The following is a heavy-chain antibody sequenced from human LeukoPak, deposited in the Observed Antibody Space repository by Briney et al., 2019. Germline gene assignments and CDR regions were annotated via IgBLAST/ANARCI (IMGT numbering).Heavy chain of an antibody. CDR1: GFTFSSYS. J-gene: IGHJ4*02. D-gene: IGHD6-19*01. Sequence: GGSLRLSCAASGFTFSSYSMNWVRQAPGKGLEWVSSISSSSSYIYYADSVKGRFTISRDDAKNSLYLQMNSLRAEDTAVYSCARERITVAGPQDDYWGQGTLVTVSS. CDR2: ISSSSSYI. V-gene: IGHV3-21*01. CDR3: ARERITVAGPQDDY.